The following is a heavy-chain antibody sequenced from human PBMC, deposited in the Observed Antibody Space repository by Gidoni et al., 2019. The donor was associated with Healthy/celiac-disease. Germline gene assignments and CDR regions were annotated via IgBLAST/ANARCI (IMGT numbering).Heavy chain of an antibody. J-gene: IGHJ4*02. CDR3: ARGLTQWDIVVVEDNPGASDY. CDR1: GGSSSGDY. D-gene: IGHD2-15*01. V-gene: IGHV4-34*12. Sequence: QVQLQQWGAGLLKPSATLPPTCAVYGGSSSGDYCSWSRQPPGTGLQWIGKIMHSGGTNYNPSLKNRVTISVDPSKIQFSPKLSSLTAADTAVSYCARGLTQWDIVVVEDNPGASDYWGQGTLVTVSS. CDR2: IMHSGGT.